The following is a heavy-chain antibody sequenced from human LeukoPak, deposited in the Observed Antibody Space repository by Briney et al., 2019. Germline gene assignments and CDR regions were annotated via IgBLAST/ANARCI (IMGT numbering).Heavy chain of an antibody. J-gene: IGHJ6*02. CDR2: ISYDGSNK. V-gene: IGHV3-30-3*01. CDR1: GFTFSSYA. CDR3: ARVGGGFGPRDYYYGMDV. Sequence: PGGSLRLSCAASGFTFSSYAMHWVRQAPGKGLEWVAVISYDGSNKYYADSVKGRFTISRDNSKNTLYLQMNSLRAEDTAVYYCARVGGGFGPRDYYYGMDVWGQGTTVTVSS. D-gene: IGHD3-10*01.